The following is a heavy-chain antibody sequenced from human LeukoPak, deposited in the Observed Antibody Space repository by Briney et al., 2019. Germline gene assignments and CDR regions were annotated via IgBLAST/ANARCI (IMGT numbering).Heavy chain of an antibody. Sequence: QAGGSLRLSCAASEFTFSSYGMSWVRQAPGKGLEWVSTISGSGGSTYYADSVKGRFTISRDNSKNTLFLHIHSLRAEDTAIYYCAKRAGDYWGQGTLVTISS. CDR1: EFTFSSYG. CDR2: ISGSGGST. CDR3: AKRAGDY. V-gene: IGHV3-23*01. J-gene: IGHJ4*02.